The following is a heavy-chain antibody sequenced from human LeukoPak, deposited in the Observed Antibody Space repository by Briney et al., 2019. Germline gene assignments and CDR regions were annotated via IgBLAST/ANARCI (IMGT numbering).Heavy chain of an antibody. Sequence: SVKVSFKASGGTFSSNAISWVRQAPGQGLEWMGGIIPMFGAANYAQKFQGRVTITADESTSTAYMELSSLRSEDTAVYYCARDLGSYGSGSYPFDPWGQGTLVTVSS. D-gene: IGHD3-10*01. CDR3: ARDLGSYGSGSYPFDP. CDR1: GGTFSSNA. CDR2: IIPMFGAA. V-gene: IGHV1-69*13. J-gene: IGHJ5*02.